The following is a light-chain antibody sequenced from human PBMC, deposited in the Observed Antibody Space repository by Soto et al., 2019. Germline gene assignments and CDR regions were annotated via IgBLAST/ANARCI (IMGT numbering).Light chain of an antibody. CDR1: QSISSN. CDR3: QQRSNWPLT. Sequence: EIVLTQSPATLSLSPGERATLSCRASQSISSNLAWYQQKPGQAPRLLIYGASNRATGIPARFSGSGSGTDFTLTISSLEPEDFAVYYCQQRSNWPLTFGGGTKVDIK. V-gene: IGKV3-11*01. CDR2: GAS. J-gene: IGKJ4*01.